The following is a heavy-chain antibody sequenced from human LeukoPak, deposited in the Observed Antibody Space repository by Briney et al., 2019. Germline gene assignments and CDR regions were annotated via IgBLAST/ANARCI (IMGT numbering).Heavy chain of an antibody. D-gene: IGHD3-22*01. CDR2: IYYRGST. J-gene: IGHJ3*02. Sequence: SETLSLTCTVSGGSIISTTYYWGWIRQPPGKGPEWIGSIYYRGSTYYNPSLKSRVTISVDTSKNQFSLKLSSVTAADTAVYCCARPRMNYYDSSGPYDAFDIWGQGTMVTVSS. CDR1: GGSIISTTYY. CDR3: ARPRMNYYDSSGPYDAFDI. V-gene: IGHV4-39*01.